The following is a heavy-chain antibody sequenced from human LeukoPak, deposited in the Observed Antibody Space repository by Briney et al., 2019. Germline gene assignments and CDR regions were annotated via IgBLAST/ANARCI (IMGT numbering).Heavy chain of an antibody. V-gene: IGHV1-46*01. D-gene: IGHD4-11*01. Sequence: ASVTVSCKASGYTFTSYYMHWVRQAPGRGLEWMGIINPSGGSTSYAQKFQGRVTMTRDTSTSTVYMELSSLRSEDTAVYYCARGAVTTSDAFDIWGQGTMVTVS. CDR3: ARGAVTTSDAFDI. CDR1: GYTFTSYY. J-gene: IGHJ3*02. CDR2: INPSGGST.